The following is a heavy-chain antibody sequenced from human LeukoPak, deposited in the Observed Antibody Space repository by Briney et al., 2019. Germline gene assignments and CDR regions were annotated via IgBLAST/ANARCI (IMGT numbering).Heavy chain of an antibody. Sequence: SETLSLTCADSGGSVNSDPYFWGWFRQPPGKGLEWIGSVDPSGVTYNNPSLRSRLTMSVDTSKNQISLKLASVTAADTAVYYCARDLAGHGGQPYNWFDPWSQGSLVTVSS. CDR3: ARDLAGHGGQPYNWFDP. D-gene: IGHD4-23*01. CDR2: VDPSGVT. J-gene: IGHJ5*02. V-gene: IGHV4-39*07. CDR1: GGSVNSDPYF.